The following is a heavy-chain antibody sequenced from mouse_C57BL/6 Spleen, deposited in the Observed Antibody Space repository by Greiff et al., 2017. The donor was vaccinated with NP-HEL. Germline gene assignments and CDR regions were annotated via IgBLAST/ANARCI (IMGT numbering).Heavy chain of an antibody. J-gene: IGHJ2*01. CDR1: GFTFSSYA. CDR2: ISDGGSYT. V-gene: IGHV5-4*01. Sequence: DVKLVESGGGLVKPGGSLKLSCAASGFTFSSYAMSWVRQTPEKRLEWVATISDGGSYTYYPDNVKGRFTISRDNAKNNLYLQMSHLKSEDTAMYYCARDEGRNYEYDGDFDYWGQSTTLTVSS. CDR3: ARDEGRNYEYDGDFDY. D-gene: IGHD2-4*01.